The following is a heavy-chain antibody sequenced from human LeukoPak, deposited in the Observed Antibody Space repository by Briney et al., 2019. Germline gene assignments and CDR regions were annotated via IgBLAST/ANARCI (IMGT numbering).Heavy chain of an antibody. J-gene: IGHJ4*02. CDR2: INSDGYST. Sequence: GGSLRLSCVASGFTFSSYWMHWVRQAPGKWLVWVSRINSDGYSTSYADSVKGRFTISRENAKNTLYLQMNSLSAEDTAVYYCARGVAVAGTDSWGQGTLVTVSS. V-gene: IGHV3-74*01. D-gene: IGHD6-19*01. CDR1: GFTFSSYW. CDR3: ARGVAVAGTDS.